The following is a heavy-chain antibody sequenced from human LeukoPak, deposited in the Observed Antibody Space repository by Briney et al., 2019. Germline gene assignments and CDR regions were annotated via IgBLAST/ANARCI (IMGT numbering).Heavy chain of an antibody. D-gene: IGHD3-10*01. Sequence: SETLSLTCTVSGGSISSYYWSWIRQPAGKGLEWIGRIYTSGSTNYNPSLKSRVTMSVDTSKNQFSLKLSSVTAADTAVYYCARDLSSDLLWFGELFPADAFDIWGQGTMVTVSS. J-gene: IGHJ3*02. CDR2: IYTSGST. CDR1: GGSISSYY. V-gene: IGHV4-4*07. CDR3: ARDLSSDLLWFGELFPADAFDI.